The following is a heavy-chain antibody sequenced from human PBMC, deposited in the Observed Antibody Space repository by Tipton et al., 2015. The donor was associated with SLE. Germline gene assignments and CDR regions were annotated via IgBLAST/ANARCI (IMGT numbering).Heavy chain of an antibody. V-gene: IGHV4-59*11. Sequence: TLSLTCTVSGGSISSHYWSWIRQPPGKGLEWIGYIYYSGSTNYNPSLKSRVTISVDTSKNQFSLKLSSVTAADTAVYYCARDVTVTGDGMDVWGQGTTVTVSS. CDR2: IYYSGST. J-gene: IGHJ6*02. D-gene: IGHD4-17*01. CDR1: GGSISSHY. CDR3: ARDVTVTGDGMDV.